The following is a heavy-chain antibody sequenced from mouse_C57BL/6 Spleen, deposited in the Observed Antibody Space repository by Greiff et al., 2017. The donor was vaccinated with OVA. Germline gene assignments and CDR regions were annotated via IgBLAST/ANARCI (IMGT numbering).Heavy chain of an antibody. CDR1: GFTFSDYG. CDR2: ISSGSSTI. Sequence: DVKLVESGGGLVKPGGSLKLSCAASGFTFSDYGMHWVRQAPEKGLEWVAYISSGSSTIYYADTVKGRFTISRDNAKNTLFLQMTSLRSEDTAMYYCAKGRAMDYWGQGTSVTVSS. J-gene: IGHJ4*01. CDR3: AKGRAMDY. V-gene: IGHV5-17*01.